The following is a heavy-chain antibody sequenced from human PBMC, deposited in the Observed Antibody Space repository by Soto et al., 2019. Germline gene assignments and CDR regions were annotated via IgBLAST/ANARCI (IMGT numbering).Heavy chain of an antibody. J-gene: IGHJ6*02. CDR1: GYTFTSYG. CDR2: ISAYNGNT. D-gene: IGHD2-2*02. CDR3: AREGHCSSPSCYRGYYYYYGMDV. Sequence: ASVEVSCKASGYTFTSYGISWVRQAPGQGLEWMGWISAYNGNTNYAQKLQGRVTMTTDTSTSTAYMELRSLRSDDTAVYYCAREGHCSSPSCYRGYYYYYGMDVWGQGTTVTVSS. V-gene: IGHV1-18*04.